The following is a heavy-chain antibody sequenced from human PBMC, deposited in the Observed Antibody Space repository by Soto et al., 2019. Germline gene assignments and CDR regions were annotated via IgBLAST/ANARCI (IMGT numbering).Heavy chain of an antibody. CDR2: IYYSGST. CDR1: GGSISSSSYY. J-gene: IGHJ4*02. D-gene: IGHD4-17*01. CDR3: ARQGTVTTDYFDY. Sequence: SETLSLTCTVSGGSISSSSYYWGWIRQPPGKGLEWIGSIYYSGSTYYNPSLKSRVTISVDTSKNQFSLKLSSVTAADTAVYYCARQGTVTTDYFDYWGQGTLVTVSS. V-gene: IGHV4-39*01.